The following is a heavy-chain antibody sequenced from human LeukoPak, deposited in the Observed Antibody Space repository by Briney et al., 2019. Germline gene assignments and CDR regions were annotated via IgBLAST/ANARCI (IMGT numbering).Heavy chain of an antibody. CDR1: GFTFIRYW. Sequence: GGSLRLSCAASGFTFIRYWMTWVRQAPGKGLEWVSAISGSGVSTYYADSVKGRFIVSRDNSKNTLYLQMSSLRAEDTAVYYCAKDERNWNYNLASQTYDWGQGTLITVSS. CDR3: AKDERNWNYNLASQTYD. CDR2: ISGSGVST. D-gene: IGHD1-7*01. V-gene: IGHV3-23*01. J-gene: IGHJ4*02.